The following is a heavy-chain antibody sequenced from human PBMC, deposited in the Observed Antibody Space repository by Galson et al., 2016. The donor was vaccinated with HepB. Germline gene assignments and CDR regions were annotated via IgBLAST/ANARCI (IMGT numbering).Heavy chain of an antibody. V-gene: IGHV1-69*13. CDR3: ARDFWSGYYPPLGH. Sequence: SVKVSCKASGDTFMTYGFNWMRQAPGQGLEWMGKITPILNTANYAQKFQGRVTITADESTSTVYMELSSLRSEDTAVYYCARDFWSGYYPPLGHWGQGTLVTVSS. CDR2: ITPILNTA. D-gene: IGHD3-3*01. J-gene: IGHJ4*02. CDR1: GDTFMTYG.